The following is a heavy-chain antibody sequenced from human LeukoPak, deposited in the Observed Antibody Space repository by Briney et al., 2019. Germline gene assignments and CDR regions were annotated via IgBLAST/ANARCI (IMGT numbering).Heavy chain of an antibody. D-gene: IGHD2-2*01. J-gene: IGHJ5*02. CDR3: ARLVPAAAKYNWFDP. CDR1: GGSISSGGYY. Sequence: SQALSLTCTVSGGSISSGGYYWSWIRQHPGKGLEWIGYIYYSGSTYYNPSLKSRVTISVDTSKNQFSLKLSSVTAADTAVYYCARLVPAAAKYNWFDPWGQGTLVTVSS. CDR2: IYYSGST. V-gene: IGHV4-31*03.